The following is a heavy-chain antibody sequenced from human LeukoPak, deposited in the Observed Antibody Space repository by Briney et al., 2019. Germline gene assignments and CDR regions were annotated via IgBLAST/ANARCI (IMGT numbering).Heavy chain of an antibody. V-gene: IGHV1-2*02. J-gene: IGHJ4*02. Sequence: GASVKVSCKASGYTFTGHYMRWVRQAPGQGLEWMGWINPNSGGTNYAQKFQGRVTMTRDTSISTAYMELSRLRSDDTAVYYCARSLYSGYDLGYWGQGTLVTVSS. D-gene: IGHD5-12*01. CDR2: INPNSGGT. CDR1: GYTFTGHY. CDR3: ARSLYSGYDLGY.